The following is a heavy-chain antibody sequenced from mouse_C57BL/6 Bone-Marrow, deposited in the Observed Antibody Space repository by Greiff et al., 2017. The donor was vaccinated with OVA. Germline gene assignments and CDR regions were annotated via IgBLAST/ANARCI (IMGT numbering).Heavy chain of an antibody. CDR1: GYAFSSSW. J-gene: IGHJ3*01. D-gene: IGHD4-1*02. Sequence: QVQLQQSGPELVKPGASVKISCKASGYAFSSSWMNWVKQRPGKGLEWIGRIYPGDGATNYNGKFKGKATLTADKSSSTAYMQLSSLTSEDSAVYFCAREDQLGLFAYWGQGTLVTVSA. V-gene: IGHV1-82*01. CDR2: IYPGDGAT. CDR3: AREDQLGLFAY.